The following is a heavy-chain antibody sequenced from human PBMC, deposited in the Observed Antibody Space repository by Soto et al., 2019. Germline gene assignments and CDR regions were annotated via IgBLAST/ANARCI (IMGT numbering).Heavy chain of an antibody. Sequence: QVQLQESGPGLVRPSEALSLTCTVSNGSISHYYWSWIRQSPGKGLEWIAYIYDSGITNYNPSLKSRVTISVDTSMNQFSLKLSSVTAADTAPYYCARGYLQLFDYWGQGILVTVSS. CDR3: ARGYLQLFDY. CDR2: IYDSGIT. D-gene: IGHD1-1*01. CDR1: NGSISHYY. J-gene: IGHJ4*02. V-gene: IGHV4-59*01.